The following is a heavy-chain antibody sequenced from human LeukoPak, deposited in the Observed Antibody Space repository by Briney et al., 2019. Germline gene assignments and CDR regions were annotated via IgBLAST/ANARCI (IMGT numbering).Heavy chain of an antibody. V-gene: IGHV4-61*08. J-gene: IGHJ4*02. CDR2: IYYSGST. Sequence: SETLSLTCAVSGGSISSGGYSWSWIRQPPGKGLEWIGYIYYSGSTKYNPSLRSRVAISVSMPKNQFSLKVTSVTAADTAVYYCARALGGSYFDFWGQGTLVTVSS. D-gene: IGHD1-26*01. CDR1: GGSISSGGYS. CDR3: ARALGGSYFDF.